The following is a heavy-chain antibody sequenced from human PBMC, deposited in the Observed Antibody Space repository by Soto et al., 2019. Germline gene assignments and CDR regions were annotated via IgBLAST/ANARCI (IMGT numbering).Heavy chain of an antibody. CDR1: GGTFSSYA. D-gene: IGHD6-13*01. CDR3: GRGGEPMAAAGTTEETWFAP. J-gene: IGHJ5*02. CDR2: IIPIFGTA. V-gene: IGHV1-69*13. Sequence: SVKVSCKASGGTFSSYAISWVRQAPGQGLEWMGGIIPIFGTANYAQKFQGRVTITADESTSTAYMELSSLRSEDTAVYYCGRGGEPMAAAGTTEETWFAPWGQEPLVTVPS.